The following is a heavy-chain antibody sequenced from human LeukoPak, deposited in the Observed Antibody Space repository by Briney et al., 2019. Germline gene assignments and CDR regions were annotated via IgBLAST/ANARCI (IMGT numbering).Heavy chain of an antibody. CDR2: ISGSGGST. D-gene: IGHD6-6*01. CDR3: AKASGPSSSSDFDY. Sequence: GGSLRLSCAASGFTFSSYAMSWVRQAPGKGLEWVSAISGSGGSTYYADSVKGQFTISRDNSKNTLYLQMNSLRAEDTAVYYCAKASGPSSSSDFDYWGQGTLVTVSS. J-gene: IGHJ4*02. V-gene: IGHV3-23*01. CDR1: GFTFSSYA.